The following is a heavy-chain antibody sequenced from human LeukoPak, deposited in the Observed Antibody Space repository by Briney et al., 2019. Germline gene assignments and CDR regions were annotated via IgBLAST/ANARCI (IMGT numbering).Heavy chain of an antibody. CDR3: ARVESDYDILTGYPFDY. CDR2: IYHSGST. J-gene: IGHJ4*02. V-gene: IGHV4-38-2*02. D-gene: IGHD3-9*01. CDR1: GYSISSGYY. Sequence: SETLSLTCTVSGYSISSGYYWGWIRQPPGKGLEWIGSIYHSGSTYYNPSLKSRVTISVDTSKNQFSLKLSSVTAADTAVYYCARVESDYDILTGYPFDYWGQGTLVTVSS.